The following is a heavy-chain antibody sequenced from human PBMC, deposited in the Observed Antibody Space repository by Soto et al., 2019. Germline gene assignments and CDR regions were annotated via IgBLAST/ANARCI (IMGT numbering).Heavy chain of an antibody. CDR2: IYYSGST. V-gene: IGHV4-59*01. Sequence: SETLSLTCTVSGGSISSYYWSWIRQPPGKGLEWIGYIYYSGSTNYNPSLKSRVTISVDTSKNQFSLKLSSVTAADTAVYYCARLNYDSLTGYPVHLDYWGQGTLVTVSS. CDR3: ARLNYDSLTGYPVHLDY. J-gene: IGHJ4*02. D-gene: IGHD3-9*01. CDR1: GGSISSYY.